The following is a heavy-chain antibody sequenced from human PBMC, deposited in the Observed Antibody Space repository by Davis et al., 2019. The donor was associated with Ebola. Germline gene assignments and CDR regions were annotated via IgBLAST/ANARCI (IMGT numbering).Heavy chain of an antibody. CDR1: GFTFDDYA. CDR2: ISWNSGSI. D-gene: IGHD1-26*01. CDR3: AKDIGNSGSYPRTARAGWNYYYYYGMDV. J-gene: IGHJ6*02. Sequence: SLKISCAASGFTFDDYAMHWVRQAPGKGLEWVSGISWNSGSIGCADSVKGRFTISRDNAKNSLYLQMNSLRAEDTALYYCAKDIGNSGSYPRTARAGWNYYYYYGMDVWGQGTTVTVSS. V-gene: IGHV3-9*01.